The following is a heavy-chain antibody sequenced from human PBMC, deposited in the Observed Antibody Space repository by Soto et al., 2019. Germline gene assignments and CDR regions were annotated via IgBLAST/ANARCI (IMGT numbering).Heavy chain of an antibody. CDR3: ATLMGAATVAHY. CDR2: IYPGDSDI. D-gene: IGHD3-16*01. J-gene: IGHJ4*02. V-gene: IGHV5-51*01. CDR1: GYRFTNYW. Sequence: GESLKISCQGSGYRFTNYWIGWVRQMPGKGLEWMGIIYPGDSDIRYSPSFQGQVTMSADKSITTAYLQWSSLKASDTAMYYCATLMGAATVAHYWGQGTLVTVYS.